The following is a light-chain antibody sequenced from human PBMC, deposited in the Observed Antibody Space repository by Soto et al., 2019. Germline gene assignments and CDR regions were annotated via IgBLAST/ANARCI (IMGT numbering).Light chain of an antibody. V-gene: IGKV1-5*01. CDR2: DAS. CDR3: QQYNSYSPWT. J-gene: IGKJ1*01. CDR1: QSISSW. Sequence: DIQMTQSPSTLSASVGDRVTITCRASQSISSWLAWYQQKPGKAPKLLIYDASSLESGVPSRFRGSGSGTEFTLTISSLQPDDFATYYCQQYNSYSPWTFGQGTKVEI.